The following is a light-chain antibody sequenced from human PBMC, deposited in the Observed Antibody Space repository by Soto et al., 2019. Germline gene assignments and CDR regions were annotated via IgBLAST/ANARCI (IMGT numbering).Light chain of an antibody. Sequence: QSALTQPPSVSGAPGQRVTISCSGSXSNIGAGYEVHWYQQLPGTAPKLLIYGNSNRPSGVPDRFSGSKSGTSASLAITGLQAEDEADYYCQSYDSSLSGYVFGTGTKLTVL. CDR2: GNS. J-gene: IGLJ1*01. CDR1: XSNIGAGYE. V-gene: IGLV1-40*01. CDR3: QSYDSSLSGYV.